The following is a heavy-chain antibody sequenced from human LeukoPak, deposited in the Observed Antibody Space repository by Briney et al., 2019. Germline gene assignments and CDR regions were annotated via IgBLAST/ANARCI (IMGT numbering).Heavy chain of an antibody. CDR2: ISGSATTM. CDR3: ARDLISGATKSYYGMDV. J-gene: IGHJ6*02. CDR1: GFTFSSNA. V-gene: IGHV3-48*01. Sequence: PGGSLRLSCAATGFTFSSNAMSWVRQAPGKGLEWLSYISGSATTMYSADSVKGQFTISRDNAKNSLYLQMNSLRAEDTAIYFCARDLISGATKSYYGMDVWGQGTTVIVSS. D-gene: IGHD1-26*01.